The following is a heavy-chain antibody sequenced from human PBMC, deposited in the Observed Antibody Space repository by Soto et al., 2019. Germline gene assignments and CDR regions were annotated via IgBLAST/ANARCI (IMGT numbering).Heavy chain of an antibody. D-gene: IGHD4-4*01. CDR3: ARGKTTVTTWYFDY. CDR2: IYYSGST. CDR1: GGSISSGGYY. J-gene: IGHJ4*02. V-gene: IGHV4-31*03. Sequence: SETLSLTCTVSGGSISSGGYYWSWIRQHPGKGLEWIGYIYYSGSTYYNPSLKSRVTISVDTSKNQFSLKLSSVTAADTAVYYCARGKTTVTTWYFDYWGQGTLVTVSS.